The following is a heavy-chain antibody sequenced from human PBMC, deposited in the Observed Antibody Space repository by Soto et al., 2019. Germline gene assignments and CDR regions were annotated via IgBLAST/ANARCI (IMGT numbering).Heavy chain of an antibody. J-gene: IGHJ4*02. CDR3: STSYSGGCHYLDF. V-gene: IGHV3-72*01. CDR1: GFTFSDHY. Sequence: PGGSLRLSCAASGFTFSDHYMDWVRQAPGTGLEWVGRSRNKANSYTTEYAASVKGRFTISRDDSKNSLYLQMNSLKTEDTAVYFCSTSYSGGCHYLDFWGQGILVTSPQ. CDR2: SRNKANSYTT. D-gene: IGHD1-26*01.